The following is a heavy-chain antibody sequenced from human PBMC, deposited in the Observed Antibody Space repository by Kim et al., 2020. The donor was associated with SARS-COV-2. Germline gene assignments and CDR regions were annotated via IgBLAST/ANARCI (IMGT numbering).Heavy chain of an antibody. J-gene: IGHJ4*02. Sequence: SETLSLTCTVSGYSISSGYYWGWIRQPPGKGLEWIGSIYHSGSTYYNPSLKSRVTISVDTSKNQFSLKLSSVTAADTAVYYCARYKSGWYVAYWGQGTLVTVSS. CDR3: ARYKSGWYVAY. V-gene: IGHV4-38-2*02. CDR1: GYSISSGYY. CDR2: IYHSGST. D-gene: IGHD6-19*01.